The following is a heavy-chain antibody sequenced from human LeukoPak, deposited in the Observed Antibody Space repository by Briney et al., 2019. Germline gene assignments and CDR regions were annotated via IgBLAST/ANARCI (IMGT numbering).Heavy chain of an antibody. CDR3: ARHGIDNYDPSAYSNWFDP. D-gene: IGHD3-22*01. V-gene: IGHV4-39*01. Sequence: SETLSLTCTVSGDSMSSCSYYWGWIRQPPGKGLEWFASIYYSGSTFYNPSLRNRVTISVDKSRNRFSLKLSSVTASDTSVYYCARHGIDNYDPSAYSNWFDPWGQGTLVTVSS. J-gene: IGHJ5*01. CDR1: GDSMSSCSYY. CDR2: IYYSGST.